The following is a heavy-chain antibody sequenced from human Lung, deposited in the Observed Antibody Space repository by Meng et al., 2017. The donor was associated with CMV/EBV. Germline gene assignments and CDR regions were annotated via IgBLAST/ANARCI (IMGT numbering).Heavy chain of an antibody. CDR1: GFTFSSYT. J-gene: IGHJ4*02. CDR3: ARSLFDSNDPFDY. V-gene: IGHV3-48*04. CDR2: ISNTGSVK. Sequence: ESXKISXAASGFTFSSYTMNWVRQAPGKGLEWVSYISNTGSVKHYADSLRGRFTVSRDNAKNSLYLQMTSLRADDTAVYYCARSLFDSNDPFDYWGQGTXVTGSS. D-gene: IGHD3-22*01.